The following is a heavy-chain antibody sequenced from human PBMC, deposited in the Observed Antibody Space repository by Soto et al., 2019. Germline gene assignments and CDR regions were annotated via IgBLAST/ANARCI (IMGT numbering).Heavy chain of an antibody. CDR2: ITESGGYT. CDR1: GFTFRSHP. J-gene: IGHJ4*02. V-gene: IGHV3-23*01. D-gene: IGHD3-16*02. Sequence: EVQVLESGGGLVQPGGSLRLSCAASGFTFRSHPMTWVRQAPGKGLEYVSSITESGGYTYYADSVKGRFTISRDNFKNTLYLQMDSLGAEDTAVYYCAKDVVDRGVESWGQGTLVTVSA. CDR3: AKDVVDRGVES.